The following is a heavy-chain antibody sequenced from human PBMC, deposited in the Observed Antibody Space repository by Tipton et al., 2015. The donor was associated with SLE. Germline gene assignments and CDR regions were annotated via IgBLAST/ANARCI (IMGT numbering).Heavy chain of an antibody. CDR1: GGSISSHY. D-gene: IGHD4-23*01. J-gene: IGHJ6*02. Sequence: GLVKPSETLSLSCTVSGGSISSHYWNWIRQPPGKGLEWIGHIYYSGSTNYNPSLKSRVTISVDTSKNQFSLKLSSVTAADTAVYYCARTPGGNWFYYYGMDVWGQGTTVTVSS. CDR3: ARTPGGNWFYYYGMDV. V-gene: IGHV4-59*11. CDR2: IYYSGST.